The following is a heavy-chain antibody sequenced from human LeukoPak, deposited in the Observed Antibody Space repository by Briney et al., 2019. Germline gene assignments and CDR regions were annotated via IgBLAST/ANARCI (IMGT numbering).Heavy chain of an antibody. J-gene: IGHJ6*02. CDR2: IYPGDSAT. V-gene: IGHV5-51*01. CDR1: GYRFTSYW. CDR3: ARRYYYDSSGYPSGMDV. Sequence: GESLKISCKGSGYRFTSYWIGWVRQMPGKGLEWMGIIYPGDSATRYSPSFQGQVTISADKSISTAYLQWSSLKASDTAMYYCARRYYYDSSGYPSGMDVWGQGTTVTVSS. D-gene: IGHD3-22*01.